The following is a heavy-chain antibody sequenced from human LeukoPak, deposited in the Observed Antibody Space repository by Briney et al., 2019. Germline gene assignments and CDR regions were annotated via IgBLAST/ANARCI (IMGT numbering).Heavy chain of an antibody. CDR3: ARQLGIRYYFDY. D-gene: IGHD3-16*01. CDR1: GFTFAGYA. CDR2: LSGSGGST. Sequence: GGSLRLSCAASGFTFAGYAMSWVRQAPGKGLEWVSTLSGSGGSTYYADSVKGRFTISRDNSKNSLYLQMNSLRAEDTAVYYCARQLGIRYYFDYWGQGTLVTVSS. J-gene: IGHJ4*02. V-gene: IGHV3-23*01.